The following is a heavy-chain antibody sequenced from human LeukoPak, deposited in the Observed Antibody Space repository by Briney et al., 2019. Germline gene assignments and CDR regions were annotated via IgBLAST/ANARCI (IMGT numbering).Heavy chain of an antibody. D-gene: IGHD1-26*01. CDR3: ARYSGYFYYYMDV. V-gene: IGHV3-66*01. CDR2: IYSGGST. Sequence: GGSLRLSCAASGFTVSSNYMSWVRQAPGKGLEWVSVIYSGGSTYYADSVKGRFTISRDNSKNTLYLQMNSLRAEDTAVYYCARYSGYFYYYMDVWGKGTTVT. CDR1: GFTVSSNY. J-gene: IGHJ6*03.